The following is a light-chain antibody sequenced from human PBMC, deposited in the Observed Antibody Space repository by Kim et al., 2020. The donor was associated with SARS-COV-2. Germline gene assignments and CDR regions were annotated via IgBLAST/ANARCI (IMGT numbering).Light chain of an antibody. CDR3: RQRDSWRRT. J-gene: IGKJ4*01. V-gene: IGKV3-11*01. CDR2: DAS. CDR1: LKINNY. Sequence: IVLTQSPATLSLSPGDRTTLSCRASLKINNYLAWYQQKPAHAPRLLMFDASTRATGGPAKFSGWGFGSDFTLTISSLEPEDFAVYFCRQRDSWRRTFGEGTKVDIK.